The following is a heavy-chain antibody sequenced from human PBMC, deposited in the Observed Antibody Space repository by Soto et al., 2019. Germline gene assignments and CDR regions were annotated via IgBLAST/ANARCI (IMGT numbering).Heavy chain of an antibody. J-gene: IGHJ6*02. V-gene: IGHV4-34*01. CDR2: INHSGST. CDR1: GGSFSGYY. D-gene: IGHD2-2*01. CDR3: ARKVVPAATLKVNYYYGMDV. Sequence: SETRSLTCAVYGGSFSGYYWTWIRQPPGKGLEWIGEINHSGSTNYNPSLKSRVTISVDTSMNQFSLKLSSVTAADTAAYYCARKVVPAATLKVNYYYGMDVWGQGTTVTVSS.